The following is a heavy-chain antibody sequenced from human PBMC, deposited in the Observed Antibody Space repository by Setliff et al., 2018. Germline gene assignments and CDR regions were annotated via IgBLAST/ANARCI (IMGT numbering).Heavy chain of an antibody. CDR3: ARSFNSGFYNQRDAYDI. CDR1: GYTFAGYY. CDR2: INPISGGA. J-gene: IGHJ3*02. V-gene: IGHV1-2*02. Sequence: ASVKVSCKASGYTFAGYYMHWVRQTPGQGLEWMGWINPISGGANYAQKFQGRITITTDTSTSTSYMELRSLRSDDTAVYYCARSFNSGFYNQRDAYDIWGQGTLVTVPS. D-gene: IGHD5-12*01.